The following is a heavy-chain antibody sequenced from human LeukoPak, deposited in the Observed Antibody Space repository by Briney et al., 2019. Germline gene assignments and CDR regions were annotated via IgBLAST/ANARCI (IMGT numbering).Heavy chain of an antibody. J-gene: IGHJ5*02. CDR1: GFIFSSYA. V-gene: IGHV3-23*01. CDR2: ISGSGEST. Sequence: GGSLRLSCEGSGFIFSSYAMTWVRQAPGKGLQWVSSISGSGESTYYADSVKGRFTISRDNSKNTLSLQMNSLRAEDTAVYFCAKGWEFRVVIPAAVSWGQGTLVTVSS. D-gene: IGHD3-3*01. CDR3: AKGWEFRVVIPAAVS.